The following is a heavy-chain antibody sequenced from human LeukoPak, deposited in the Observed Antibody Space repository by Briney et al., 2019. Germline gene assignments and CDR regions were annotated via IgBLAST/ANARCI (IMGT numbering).Heavy chain of an antibody. V-gene: IGHV3-33*01. CDR2: IWYDGSNK. J-gene: IGHJ4*02. CDR3: ARGARSHYGGNPFDY. Sequence: PGGSLRLSCAASGFTFSSYGMHWVRQAPGKGLEWVAVIWYDGSNKYYADSVKGRFTISRDNSKNTLYLQMNSLRAEDTAVYYCARGARSHYGGNPFDYWGQGTLVTVSS. CDR1: GFTFSSYG. D-gene: IGHD4-23*01.